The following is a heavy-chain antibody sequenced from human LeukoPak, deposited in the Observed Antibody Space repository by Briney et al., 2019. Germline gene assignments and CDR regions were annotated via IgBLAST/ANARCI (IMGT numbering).Heavy chain of an antibody. J-gene: IGHJ3*02. CDR2: INHSGST. CDR3: ARGRPLEMATIYAFDI. D-gene: IGHD5-24*01. CDR1: GGSFSGYY. Sequence: PSETLSLTCAVYGGSFSGYYWSWIRQPPGKGLEWIGEINHSGSTNYNPSLKSRVTISVDTSKNQFSLKLSSATAADTAVYYCARGRPLEMATIYAFDIWGQGTMVTVST. V-gene: IGHV4-34*01.